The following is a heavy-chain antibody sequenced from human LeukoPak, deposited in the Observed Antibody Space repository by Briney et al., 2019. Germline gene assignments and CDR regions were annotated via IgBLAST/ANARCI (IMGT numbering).Heavy chain of an antibody. V-gene: IGHV4-4*07. CDR3: ARDDPSNYDFWSGSIMTGYDAFDI. D-gene: IGHD3-3*01. J-gene: IGHJ3*02. CDR1: GGSISSYY. CDR2: IYTSGST. Sequence: SETLSLTCTVSGGSISSYYGSWIRQPAGKGLEWIGRIYTSGSTNYNPSLKSRVTMSVDTSKNQFSLKLSSVTAADTAVYYCARDDPSNYDFWSGSIMTGYDAFDIWGQGTMVTVSS.